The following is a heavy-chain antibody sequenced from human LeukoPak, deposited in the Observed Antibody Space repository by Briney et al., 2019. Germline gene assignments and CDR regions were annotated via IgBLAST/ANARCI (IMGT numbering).Heavy chain of an antibody. CDR2: IRSKTNSYAT. Sequence: GGSLRLSCAASGFTFSGSAMYWVRQASGKGLEWVGHIRSKTNSYATIYAASVKGRFTISRDDSKNTAYLQMNSLKTEDTAVYYCTRLHLGWGQGTLVTVSS. V-gene: IGHV3-73*01. CDR1: GFTFSGSA. D-gene: IGHD1-26*01. CDR3: TRLHLG. J-gene: IGHJ4*02.